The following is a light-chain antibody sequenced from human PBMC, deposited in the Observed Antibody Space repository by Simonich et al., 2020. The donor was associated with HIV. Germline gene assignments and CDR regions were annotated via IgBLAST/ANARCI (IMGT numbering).Light chain of an antibody. Sequence: EIVMTQSPATLSVSPGERATLTCRARQSVSSNLAWYQQKPGLAPRLLNYGASSRATGVPARFRGSGSGTEFTLTISSMQSEDFAIYYCQQYNNWPPGYTFGQGTKLEIK. CDR3: QQYNNWPPGYT. CDR2: GAS. J-gene: IGKJ2*01. V-gene: IGKV3-15*01. CDR1: QSVSSN.